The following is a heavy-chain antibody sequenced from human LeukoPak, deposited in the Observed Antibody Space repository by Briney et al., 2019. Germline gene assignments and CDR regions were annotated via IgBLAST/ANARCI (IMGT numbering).Heavy chain of an antibody. J-gene: IGHJ4*02. V-gene: IGHV3-74*01. CDR2: ISIDGSTT. D-gene: IGHD1-26*01. CDR1: GFSFSSYW. Sequence: GGSLRLSCAASGFSFSSYWMHWVRQAPGKGLVWVSRISIDGSTTNYADSVKGRFTISRDNAKNSLYLQMNSLRAEDTAVYYCAREEGGNYFDAWGQGTLVTVSS. CDR3: AREEGGNYFDA.